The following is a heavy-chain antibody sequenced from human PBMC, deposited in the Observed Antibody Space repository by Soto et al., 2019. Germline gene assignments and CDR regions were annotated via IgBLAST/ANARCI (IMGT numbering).Heavy chain of an antibody. Sequence: QVQLVQSGGEVKKPGASVKVSCKASGYTFTNYGICWVRQAPGQGREWMGWINVYNGNTKYAQKVQGRVTMTTDTSTSTAYMELRSLRSDDTAVYYCARGVGSGSYYNQYNWFDPWGQGTLVTVSS. D-gene: IGHD3-10*01. CDR2: INVYNGNT. V-gene: IGHV1-18*01. CDR3: ARGVGSGSYYNQYNWFDP. J-gene: IGHJ5*02. CDR1: GYTFTNYG.